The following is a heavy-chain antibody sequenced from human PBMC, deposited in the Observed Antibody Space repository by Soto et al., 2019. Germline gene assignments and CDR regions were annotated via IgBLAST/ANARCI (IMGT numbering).Heavy chain of an antibody. CDR1: GGSIRSSSYY. Sequence: QLQLQESGPGLVKPSETLSLTCTVSGGSIRSSSYYWGWIRQPPGKGLEWIGSIYYSGSTYYKPSLKSRVTISVDTSKNQFSLMLSSVAAAHTAVYYCARHTRILGATPYYVDYGGQRTLFTVSS. J-gene: IGHJ4*02. CDR2: IYYSGST. CDR3: ARHTRILGATPYYVDY. D-gene: IGHD1-26*01. V-gene: IGHV4-39*01.